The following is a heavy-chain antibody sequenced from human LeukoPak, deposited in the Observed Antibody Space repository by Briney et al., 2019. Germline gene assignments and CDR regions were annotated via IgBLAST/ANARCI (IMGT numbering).Heavy chain of an antibody. J-gene: IGHJ5*02. Sequence: GASVKVSCKASGYTFTSYDINWVRQATGQGLEWMGWMNPNSGNTGYAQKFQGRVTMTRNTSISTAYMELSSLRSEDTAVYYCARAVVLLWFGELISYNWFDPWGQGTLVTVSS. D-gene: IGHD3-10*01. V-gene: IGHV1-8*01. CDR1: GYTFTSYD. CDR2: MNPNSGNT. CDR3: ARAVVLLWFGELISYNWFDP.